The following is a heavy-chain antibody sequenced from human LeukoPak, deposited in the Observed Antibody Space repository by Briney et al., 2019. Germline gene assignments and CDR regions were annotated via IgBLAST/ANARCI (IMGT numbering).Heavy chain of an antibody. CDR1: GFTFSIYV. J-gene: IGHJ4*02. CDR2: ISYDGINK. D-gene: IGHD3-10*01. Sequence: GGSLRLSCAASGFTFSIYVMHWVRQAPGKGLEWVAVISYDGINKYFADSVKGRFTISRDNAKKSLYLQMSSLRAEDTAVYYCARDPENYGPGSYAHWGQGTLVTVSS. V-gene: IGHV3-30*03. CDR3: ARDPENYGPGSYAH.